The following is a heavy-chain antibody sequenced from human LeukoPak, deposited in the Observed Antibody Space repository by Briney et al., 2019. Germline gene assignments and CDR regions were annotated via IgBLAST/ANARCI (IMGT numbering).Heavy chain of an antibody. CDR1: GGSISSGGYY. Sequence: SQTLSLTCTVSGGSISSGGYYWRWIRQHPGKGLEWIGYIYYSGSTYYSPSLKSRVTISVDTSKNQFSLKLSSVTAADTAVYYCARILRKGFDYWGQGTLVTVSS. CDR3: ARILRKGFDY. J-gene: IGHJ4*02. V-gene: IGHV4-31*03. CDR2: IYYSGST.